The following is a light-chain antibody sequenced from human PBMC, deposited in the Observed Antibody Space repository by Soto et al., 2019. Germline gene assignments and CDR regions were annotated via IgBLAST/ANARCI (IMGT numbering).Light chain of an antibody. Sequence: QSALTQPRSVSGSPGQSVTISCTGTSSDVVSWYQQHPGKAPKVIIYYVSQRPSGVPDRFSGSKSGNTASLTISGLQAEDEADYYRCSSAGGFTWVFGGGTKLTVL. J-gene: IGLJ3*02. CDR2: YVS. CDR1: SSDV. CDR3: CSSAGGFTWV. V-gene: IGLV2-11*01.